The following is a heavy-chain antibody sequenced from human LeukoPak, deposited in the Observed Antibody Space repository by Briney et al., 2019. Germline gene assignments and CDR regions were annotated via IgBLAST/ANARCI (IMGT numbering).Heavy chain of an antibody. CDR3: ARVWGAPRAIHFQH. CDR1: GFTFTNYV. J-gene: IGHJ1*01. Sequence: PGRSLRLSCAASGFTFTNYVIHWVRQTPAKGLEWVAVISYDGSDKHYADSVRGRFTISRDNSKNTLYLQMNSLRAEDTAVYYCARVWGAPRAIHFQHWGQGTLVTVSS. CDR2: ISYDGSDK. V-gene: IGHV3-30*03. D-gene: IGHD3-16*01.